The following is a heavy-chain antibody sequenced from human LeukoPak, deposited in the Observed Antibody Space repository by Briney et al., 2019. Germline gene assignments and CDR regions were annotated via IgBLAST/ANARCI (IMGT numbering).Heavy chain of an antibody. CDR1: GYTFTSYG. Sequence: ASVKVSCKASGYTFTSYGISWVRQAPGQGLEWMGWISAYNGNTNYAQKLQGRVTMTTDTSTSTAYMELRSLRSDDAAVYYCARDLVDTTAGWFDPWGQGTLVTVSS. D-gene: IGHD5-18*01. J-gene: IGHJ5*02. CDR2: ISAYNGNT. V-gene: IGHV1-18*01. CDR3: ARDLVDTTAGWFDP.